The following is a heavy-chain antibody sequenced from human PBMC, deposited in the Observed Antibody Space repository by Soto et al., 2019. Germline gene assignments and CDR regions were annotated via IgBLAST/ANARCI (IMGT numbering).Heavy chain of an antibody. V-gene: IGHV3-23*01. CDR3: SKGEMSTIRNSFDP. CDR2: LSRSGGAT. Sequence: GGSLRLSCTASGFNTRFYSMSWVRQTPGKGLEWVAALSRSGGATYYADSVRGRFTISRDASKDTLFLQMSNLRAEDTALYYCSKGEMSTIRNSFDPWGQGTLVTGSS. CDR1: GFNTRFYS. D-gene: IGHD1-7*01. J-gene: IGHJ5*02.